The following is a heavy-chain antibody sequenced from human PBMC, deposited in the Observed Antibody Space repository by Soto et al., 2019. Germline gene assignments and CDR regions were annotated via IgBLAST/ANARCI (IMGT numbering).Heavy chain of an antibody. D-gene: IGHD3-9*01. J-gene: IGHJ4*02. CDR3: ARTVYDILTGYPQNYFDY. CDR1: GYTFTSYA. Sequence: ASVKVSCKASGYTFTSYAMHWVRQAPGQRLEWMGWINAGNGNTKYSQKLQGRVTMTTDTSTSTAYMELRSLRSDDTAVYYCARTVYDILTGYPQNYFDYWGQGTLVTVSS. V-gene: IGHV1-3*01. CDR2: INAGNGNT.